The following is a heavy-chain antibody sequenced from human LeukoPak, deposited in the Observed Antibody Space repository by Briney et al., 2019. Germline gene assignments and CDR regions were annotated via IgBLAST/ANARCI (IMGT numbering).Heavy chain of an antibody. CDR1: GLSFSNYD. V-gene: IGHV3-30*18. Sequence: GGSLRLSCAASGLSFSNYDMHWVRQAPGKGLEWVALISNGGSNNNYADSVRGRFNISRDNSKNTLYLEVNSLRVEDTGVYYCAKEQWLINSFDNWGQGTLVTVSS. J-gene: IGHJ4*02. D-gene: IGHD6-19*01. CDR2: ISNGGSNN. CDR3: AKEQWLINSFDN.